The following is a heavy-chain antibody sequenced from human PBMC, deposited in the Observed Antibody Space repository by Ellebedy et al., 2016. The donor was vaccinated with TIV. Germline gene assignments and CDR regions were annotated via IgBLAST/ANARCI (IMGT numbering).Heavy chain of an antibody. V-gene: IGHV3-23*01. Sequence: PGGSLRLSCAASGFTFSSYAMSWVRQAPGKGLEWVSTISNTGSRTYYADSVEGRFIISRDNSKKTLYLQMNSLRAEDTAVYYCAKDKVAGDGRWVFDIWGQGTMVTVSS. D-gene: IGHD5-24*01. J-gene: IGHJ3*02. CDR2: ISNTGSRT. CDR1: GFTFSSYA. CDR3: AKDKVAGDGRWVFDI.